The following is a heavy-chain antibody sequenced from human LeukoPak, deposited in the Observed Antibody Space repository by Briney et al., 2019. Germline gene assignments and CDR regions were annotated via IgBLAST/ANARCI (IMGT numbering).Heavy chain of an antibody. Sequence: GESLKISCKGSGYSFTSYWIGWVRQMRGKGLEWMGIIYPGDSDTRYSPSFQGQVTISADKSISTAYLQWSSLKASDTAMYYCARLSFDSSGYSPFDYWGQGTLVTVSS. V-gene: IGHV5-51*01. D-gene: IGHD3-22*01. CDR3: ARLSFDSSGYSPFDY. J-gene: IGHJ4*02. CDR1: GYSFTSYW. CDR2: IYPGDSDT.